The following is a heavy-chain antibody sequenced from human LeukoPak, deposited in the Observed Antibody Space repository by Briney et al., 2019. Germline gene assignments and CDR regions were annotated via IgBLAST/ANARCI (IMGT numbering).Heavy chain of an antibody. Sequence: SETLSLTCAVYGGSFSGYYWSWIRQPPGKGLEWIGEINHSGSTNYYPSLKSRVTISVDTSKNQFSLKLSSVTAADTAVYCCARCPGVLATTPPFVGFDPWGQGTLVTVPS. V-gene: IGHV4-34*01. CDR3: ARCPGVLATTPPFVGFDP. J-gene: IGHJ5*02. CDR1: GGSFSGYY. CDR2: INHSGST. D-gene: IGHD5-12*01.